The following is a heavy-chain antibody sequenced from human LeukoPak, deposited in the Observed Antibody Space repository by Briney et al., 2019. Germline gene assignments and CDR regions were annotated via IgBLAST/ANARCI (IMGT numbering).Heavy chain of an antibody. CDR3: ARGRWEVSGGSGSYYNYYYYYYMDV. CDR1: GFTFSNYA. V-gene: IGHV3-30*04. CDR2: ISYDGSNK. D-gene: IGHD3-10*01. Sequence: GGSLRLSCAASGFTFSNYAFHWVRQAPGKGLEWVALISYDGSNKYYADSVKGRFTISRDNSKNTLYLQMNSLRAEDTAVYYCARGRWEVSGGSGSYYNYYYYYYMDVWGKGTTVTISS. J-gene: IGHJ6*03.